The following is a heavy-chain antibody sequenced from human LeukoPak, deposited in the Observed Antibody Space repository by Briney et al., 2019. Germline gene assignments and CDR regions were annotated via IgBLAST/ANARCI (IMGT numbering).Heavy chain of an antibody. D-gene: IGHD3-10*01. Sequence: PGGPLRLSCTTSGFTFNSFGMHWVRQAPGKGLEWVAFIRYIGGEQFYAESVKGRFTVSRDNSKSTLYLQMNSLRDEDTAMYYCAKDLMRDQWFGESWGQGTLVTVSS. CDR3: AKDLMRDQWFGES. CDR1: GFTFNSFG. CDR2: IRYIGGEQ. J-gene: IGHJ5*02. V-gene: IGHV3-30*02.